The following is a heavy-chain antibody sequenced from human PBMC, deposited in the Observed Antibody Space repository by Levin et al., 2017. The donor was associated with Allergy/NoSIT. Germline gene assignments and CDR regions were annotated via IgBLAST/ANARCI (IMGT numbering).Heavy chain of an antibody. CDR3: ANLIVGATRGDAFDI. Sequence: GALRLSCAASGFTFSSYGMHWVRQAPGKGLEWVAVISYDGSNKYYADSVKGRFTISRDNSKNTLYLQMNSLRAEDTAVYYCANLIVGATRGDAFDIWGQGTMVTVSS. CDR1: GFTFSSYG. V-gene: IGHV3-30*18. J-gene: IGHJ3*02. CDR2: ISYDGSNK. D-gene: IGHD1-26*01.